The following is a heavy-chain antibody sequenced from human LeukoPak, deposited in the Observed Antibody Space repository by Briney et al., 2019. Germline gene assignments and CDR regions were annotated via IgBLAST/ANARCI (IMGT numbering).Heavy chain of an antibody. CDR2: IKQDGGEI. V-gene: IGHV3-7*03. J-gene: IGHJ4*02. CDR3: ARALDS. Sequence: GGSPRLSCVASGLTIGSRYMNWVRQAPGKGLEWVANIKQDGGEIYYVDSVEGRFTISRDNAKNSLYLQMNSLRAEDTAVYYCARALDSWGQGTLVTVSS. CDR1: GLTIGSRY.